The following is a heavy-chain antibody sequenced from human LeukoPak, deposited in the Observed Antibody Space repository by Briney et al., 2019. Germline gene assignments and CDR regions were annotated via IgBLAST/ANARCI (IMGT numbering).Heavy chain of an antibody. V-gene: IGHV3-30*02. D-gene: IGHD3-10*01. Sequence: GGSLRLSCASSGFTFSHYGMHWVRQAPGKGLEWVAFIRFNGNEEFYADSVKGRFTISRDNSKNTLYLQMNSLRAEDTAVYYCAKDRGSGSYGPLSFDYWGQGTLVTVSS. CDR3: AKDRGSGSYGPLSFDY. CDR1: GFTFSHYG. J-gene: IGHJ4*02. CDR2: IRFNGNEE.